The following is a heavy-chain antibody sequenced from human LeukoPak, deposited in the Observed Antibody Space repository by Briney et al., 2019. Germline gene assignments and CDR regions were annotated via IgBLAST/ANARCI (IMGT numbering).Heavy chain of an antibody. J-gene: IGHJ4*02. V-gene: IGHV4-34*01. Sequence: SETLSLTCAVYGGSFSGYYWSWIGQPPGTGLDWIGEINHRGSTNNNPSLKSRVTISVDTSKNTYSLKLSSVTAADTAVYYCAREIRRELLYLFDYWGQGTLVTVSS. CDR3: AREIRRELLYLFDY. CDR1: GGSFSGYY. CDR2: INHRGST. D-gene: IGHD1-26*01.